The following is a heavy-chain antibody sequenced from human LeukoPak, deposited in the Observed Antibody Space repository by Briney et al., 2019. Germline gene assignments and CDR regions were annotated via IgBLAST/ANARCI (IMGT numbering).Heavy chain of an antibody. Sequence: GGSLRLSCAVSGITLSNYVMSWVRQAPGKGLEWVAGICAGASGTNYADSVKGRFTISRDNPKNTLYPQMNSLRAEDTAVEFCAKRGVVIRVILVGFHKEAHYFDSWGQGALVTVSS. CDR3: AKRGVVIRVILVGFHKEAHYFDS. D-gene: IGHD2-21*01. CDR2: ICAGASGT. CDR1: GITLSNYV. J-gene: IGHJ4*02. V-gene: IGHV3-23*01.